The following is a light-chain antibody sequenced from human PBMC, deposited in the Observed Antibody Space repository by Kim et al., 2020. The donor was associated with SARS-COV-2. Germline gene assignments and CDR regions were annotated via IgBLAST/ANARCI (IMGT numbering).Light chain of an antibody. V-gene: IGKV3-20*01. J-gene: IGKJ2*01. CDR3: QQYGNSPRT. CDR1: QSVGSNY. Sequence: EIVLTQSPGTLSLSPGERVTLSCRASQSVGSNYLAWFHQKSGQAPRLLIYGASSRTTGIPDRFSGSGSVTDFSLTISRLEPEDFAVYFCQQYGNSPRTFGQGTKLEF. CDR2: GAS.